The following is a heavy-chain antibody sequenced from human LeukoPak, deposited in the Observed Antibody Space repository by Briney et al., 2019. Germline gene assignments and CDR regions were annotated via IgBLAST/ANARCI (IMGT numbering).Heavy chain of an antibody. J-gene: IGHJ6*03. Sequence: GGSLRLSCAASGFTFSSYWMHWVRQAPGKGLVWVSRIKTDGSNYYADSVKGRFTISRDNAKNTLYLEMNSLRAEDTAMYYCARGGYGYYYMDVWGKGTTVTVSS. CDR2: IKTDGSN. V-gene: IGHV3-74*01. CDR1: GFTFSSYW. CDR3: ARGGYGYYYMDV. D-gene: IGHD5-12*01.